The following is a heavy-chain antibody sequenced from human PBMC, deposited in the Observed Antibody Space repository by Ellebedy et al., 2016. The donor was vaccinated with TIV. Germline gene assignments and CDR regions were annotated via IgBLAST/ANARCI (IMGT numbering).Heavy chain of an antibody. J-gene: IGHJ6*02. CDR1: RFTFSSYS. Sequence: GESLKISCAASRFTFSSYSMKWVRQAPGKALERVSSITSGQNYIYYADSVKGRFTISRDNAKNSLYLQMDSLTAEDTAVYFWARDWSGDKYGIDVWGQGTTDTVSS. CDR2: ITSGQNYI. D-gene: IGHD3-3*01. V-gene: IGHV3-21*01. CDR3: ARDWSGDKYGIDV.